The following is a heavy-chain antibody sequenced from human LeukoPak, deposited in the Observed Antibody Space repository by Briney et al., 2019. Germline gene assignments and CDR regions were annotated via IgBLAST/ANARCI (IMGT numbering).Heavy chain of an antibody. J-gene: IGHJ4*02. CDR3: VISPYDFWSGYYLY. V-gene: IGHV3-20*01. Sequence: PGGSLRLSRAASGFTFGNYGMSWVRQAPGKGLEWVSGINWNGSSTGYADSVKGRFTISRDNAKKSLYLQMNSLRGEDTALYHCVISPYDFWSGYYLYWGQGTLVTVSS. CDR2: INWNGSST. CDR1: GFTFGNYG. D-gene: IGHD3/OR15-3a*01.